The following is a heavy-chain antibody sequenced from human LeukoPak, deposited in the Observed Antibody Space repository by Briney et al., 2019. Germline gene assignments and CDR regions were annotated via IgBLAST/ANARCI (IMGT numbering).Heavy chain of an antibody. CDR3: ARGVRTAMVPFDY. J-gene: IGHJ4*02. V-gene: IGHV1-2*04. D-gene: IGHD5-18*01. Sequence: ASVKVSCKASGYTFTGYYMHWVRQAPGQGLEWMGWINPNSGGTNYAQKFQGWVTMTRDTSIITAYMELSRLRSDDTAVYYCARGVRTAMVPFDYWGQGTLVTVSS. CDR1: GYTFTGYY. CDR2: INPNSGGT.